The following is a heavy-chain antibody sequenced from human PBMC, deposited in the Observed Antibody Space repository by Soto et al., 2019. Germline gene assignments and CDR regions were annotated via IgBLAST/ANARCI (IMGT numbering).Heavy chain of an antibody. D-gene: IGHD3-3*02. CDR1: GFTFSNAW. CDR2: IKSKTDGGTT. V-gene: IGHV3-15*01. CDR3: TTEPSFLEWLLPHDAFDI. Sequence: GWSLRLSCAASGFTFSNAWMSWVRQAPGKXLEWVGRIKSKTDGGTTDYAAPVKGRFTISRDDSKNTLYLQMNSLKTEDTAVYYCTTEPSFLEWLLPHDAFDIWGQGTMVTVSS. J-gene: IGHJ3*02.